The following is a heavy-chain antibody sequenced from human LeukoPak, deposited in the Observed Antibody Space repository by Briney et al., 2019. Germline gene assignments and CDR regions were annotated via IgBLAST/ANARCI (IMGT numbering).Heavy chain of an antibody. CDR1: GGSISSGDYY. V-gene: IGHV4-30-4*01. J-gene: IGHJ4*02. CDR2: IYYSGST. CDR3: ASSTGRIGTSDY. Sequence: PSQTLSLTCTVSGGSISSGDYYWSWIRQPPGKGLEWIGYIYYSGSTNYNPSLKSRVTISVDTSKNQFSLKLSSVTAADTAVYYCASSTGRIGTSDYWGQGTLVTVSS. D-gene: IGHD1-1*01.